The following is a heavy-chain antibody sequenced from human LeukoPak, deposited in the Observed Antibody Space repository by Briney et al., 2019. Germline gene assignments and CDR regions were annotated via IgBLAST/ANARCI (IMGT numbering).Heavy chain of an antibody. D-gene: IGHD6-19*01. J-gene: IGHJ5*02. CDR1: GGSFSGYY. CDR3: ARVTRIAVAARGNWFDP. V-gene: IGHV4-34*01. Sequence: PSETLSLTCAVYGGSFSGYYWSWIRQPPGKGLEWIGEINHSGSTNYNPSLKSRVTISVDTSKNQFSLKLSSVTAADTAVYYCARVTRIAVAARGNWFDPWGQGTLVTVSS. CDR2: INHSGST.